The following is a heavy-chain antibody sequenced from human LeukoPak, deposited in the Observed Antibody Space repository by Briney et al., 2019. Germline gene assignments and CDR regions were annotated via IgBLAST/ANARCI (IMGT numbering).Heavy chain of an antibody. CDR2: INHRGIT. Sequence: SETLSLTCTVSGGSISSYYWSWIRQSPGKGLEWIGDINHRGITNHNPSLQSRVTLSVDMSKNRFSLTVSSVTAADTAVYYCARVAGTTVTRRYSDAWGQGTLVTVSS. CDR3: ARVAGTTVTRRYSDA. J-gene: IGHJ4*02. D-gene: IGHD4-17*01. CDR1: GGSISSYY. V-gene: IGHV4-34*01.